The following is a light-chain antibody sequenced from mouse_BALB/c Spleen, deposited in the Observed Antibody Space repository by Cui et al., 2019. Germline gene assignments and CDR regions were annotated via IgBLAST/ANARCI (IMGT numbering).Light chain of an antibody. Sequence: QIVLTQSPAIMSASPGEKVTMTCSASSSVSYMYWYQQKPGSSPRLLIYDTSNLASGVPVRFSGSGSGTSYSLTISRMEAEDAATYYCQHWSSYPPTFGGGTKLEIK. CDR3: QHWSSYPPT. J-gene: IGKJ2*01. CDR2: DTS. CDR1: SSVSY. V-gene: IGKV4-55*01.